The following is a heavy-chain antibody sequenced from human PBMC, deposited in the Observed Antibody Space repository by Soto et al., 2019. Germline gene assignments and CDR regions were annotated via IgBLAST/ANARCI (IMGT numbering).Heavy chain of an antibody. CDR1: GYTLTELS. V-gene: IGHV1-24*01. Sequence: ASVKGSCKVSGYTLTELSMHWVRQAPGKGLEWMGGFDAYDGNTNYAQKLQGRVTMTTDTSTSTAYMELRSLRSDDTAVYYCARDLYCGGDCSPIIDVYYYYYMDVWGKGTTVTVSS. CDR2: FDAYDGNT. CDR3: ARDLYCGGDCSPIIDVYYYYYMDV. J-gene: IGHJ6*03. D-gene: IGHD2-21*01.